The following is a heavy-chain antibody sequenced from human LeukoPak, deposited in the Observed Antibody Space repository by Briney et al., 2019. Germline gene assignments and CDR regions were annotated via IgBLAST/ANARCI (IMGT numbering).Heavy chain of an antibody. CDR1: GGSINNNF. V-gene: IGHV4-59*08. CDR3: AKHRDGDFYDY. CDR2: IHYTGGT. Sequence: PSETLSLTCTVSGGSINNNFWSWIRQPPGKGLEWIGYIHYTGGTDYNPSLKSRVTISVDTSKNQFSLKRSSVTAADTAVYYCAKHRDGDFYDYWGQGILVTVSS. D-gene: IGHD5-24*01. J-gene: IGHJ4*02.